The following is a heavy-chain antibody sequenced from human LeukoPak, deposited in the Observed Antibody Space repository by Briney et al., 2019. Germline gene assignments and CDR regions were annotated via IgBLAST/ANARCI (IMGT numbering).Heavy chain of an antibody. D-gene: IGHD3-10*02. CDR1: GDSFSSNNAA. CDR3: AREGRGDVAFDY. Sequence: PSQTLSLTCAISGDSFSSNNAAWNWISQSPSRGLDWLGRRCYRTNCYNNYAVSRKTRISINANTSKYQFSLRLNSVTPEDTAVSYCAREGRGDVAFDYWGQGNLVTVSS. J-gene: IGHJ4*02. V-gene: IGHV6-1*01. CDR2: RCYRTNCYN.